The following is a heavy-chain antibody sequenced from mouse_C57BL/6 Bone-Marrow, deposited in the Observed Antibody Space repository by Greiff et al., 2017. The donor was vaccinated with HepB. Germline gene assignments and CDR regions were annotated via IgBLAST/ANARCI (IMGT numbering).Heavy chain of an antibody. Sequence: EVQVVESGGGLVQPGGSLKLSCAASGFTFSDYYMYWVRQTPEKRLEWVAYISNGGGSTYYPDTVKGRFTISRDNAKNTLYLQMSRLKSEDTAMYYCASPYSYGSSYVWFAYWGQGTLVTVSA. D-gene: IGHD1-1*01. CDR1: GFTFSDYY. V-gene: IGHV5-12*01. J-gene: IGHJ3*01. CDR2: ISNGGGST. CDR3: ASPYSYGSSYVWFAY.